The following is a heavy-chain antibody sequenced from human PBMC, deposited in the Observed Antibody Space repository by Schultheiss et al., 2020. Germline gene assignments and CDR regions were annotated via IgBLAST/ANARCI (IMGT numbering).Heavy chain of an antibody. D-gene: IGHD2-2*01. V-gene: IGHV1-46*01. Sequence: VKVSCKASGYTFTSYYMHWVRQAPGQGLEWMGIINPSGGSTSYAQKFQGRVTMTRDTSTSTVYMELSSLRSDDTAVYYCARDREDIVVVPADMYYYYYYIDVWGKGTTVTVSS. CDR3: ARDREDIVVVPADMYYYYYYIDV. CDR1: GYTFTSYY. J-gene: IGHJ6*03. CDR2: INPSGGST.